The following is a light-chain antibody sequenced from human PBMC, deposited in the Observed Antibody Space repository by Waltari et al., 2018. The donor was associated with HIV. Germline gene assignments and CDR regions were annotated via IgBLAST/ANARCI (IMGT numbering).Light chain of an antibody. CDR2: GKN. CDR3: NARDSSGNHVV. CDR1: SLRSYY. J-gene: IGLJ2*01. Sequence: SSELTQDPAVSVALGQTVRITCQGDSLRSYYASWYQPKPGQAPVLVIFGKNDRPSWIPDRFSGSDSGNTASLTSTGAPAEDEADYYCNARDSSGNHVVFGGGTKLTVL. V-gene: IGLV3-19*01.